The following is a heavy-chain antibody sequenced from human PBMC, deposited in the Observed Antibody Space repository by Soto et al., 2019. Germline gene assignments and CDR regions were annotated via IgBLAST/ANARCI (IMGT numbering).Heavy chain of an antibody. Sequence: TGGSLRLSCAVSGFTFSSYWMHWVRQAPGKGLVWVSRINGDGNSTSYADSVKGRFTISRDHAKNTLYLQMNSLRAEDTAVYYCARGPSSPPIYCSGGSCYFPVGPWGQGTLVTVSS. CDR3: ARGPSSPPIYCSGGSCYFPVGP. J-gene: IGHJ5*02. CDR2: INGDGNST. CDR1: GFTFSSYW. V-gene: IGHV3-74*01. D-gene: IGHD2-15*01.